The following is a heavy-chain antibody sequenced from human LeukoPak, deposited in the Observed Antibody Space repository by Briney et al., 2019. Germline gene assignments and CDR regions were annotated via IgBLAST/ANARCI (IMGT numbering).Heavy chain of an antibody. Sequence: GGSLRLSCAASGFTFSSYAMSWVRQAPGKGLEWVSAISGSGGSTYYADSVKGRFTISRDNSKNTLYLQMNSLRAEDTAVYYCANTYGGTPYYYYYMDVWGKGTTVTVSS. CDR1: GFTFSSYA. CDR2: ISGSGGST. V-gene: IGHV3-23*01. J-gene: IGHJ6*03. D-gene: IGHD4-23*01. CDR3: ANTYGGTPYYYYYMDV.